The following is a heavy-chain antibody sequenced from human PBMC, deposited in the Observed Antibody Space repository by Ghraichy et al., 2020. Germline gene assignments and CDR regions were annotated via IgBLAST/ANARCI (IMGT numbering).Heavy chain of an antibody. V-gene: IGHV3-48*02. Sequence: GGSLRLSCAASGFTFSSYSMNWVRQAPGKGLEWVSYISSSSSTIYYADSVKGRYTISRDNAKNSLYLQMNSLRDEDTAVYYCVTDDYVWGSYRYTDGVYWGQGTLVTVSS. D-gene: IGHD3-16*02. J-gene: IGHJ4*02. CDR2: ISSSSSTI. CDR1: GFTFSSYS. CDR3: VTDDYVWGSYRYTDGVY.